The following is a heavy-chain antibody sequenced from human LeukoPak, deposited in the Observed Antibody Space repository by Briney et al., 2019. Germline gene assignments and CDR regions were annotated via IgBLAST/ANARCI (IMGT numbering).Heavy chain of an antibody. CDR3: ARGEEWLRFFSY. J-gene: IGHJ4*02. D-gene: IGHD5-12*01. CDR2: INHSGST. V-gene: IGHV4-34*01. CDR1: GGSFSGYY. Sequence: KSSETLSLTCAVYGGSFSGYYWSWIRQPPGKGLEWIGEINHSGSTNYNPSLKSRVTISVDTSKNQFSLKLSSVTAADTAVYYCARGEEWLRFFSYWGQGTLVTVSS.